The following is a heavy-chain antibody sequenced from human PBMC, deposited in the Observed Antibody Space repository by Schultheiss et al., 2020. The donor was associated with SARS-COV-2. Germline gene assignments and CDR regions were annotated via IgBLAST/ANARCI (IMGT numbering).Heavy chain of an antibody. J-gene: IGHJ3*02. CDR2: ISGSGGST. D-gene: IGHD2-15*01. CDR1: GFTFSSYA. Sequence: GGSLRLSCAASGFTFSSYAMSWVRQAPGKGLEWVSAISGSGGSTYYADSVKGRFTISRDNSKNTLYLQMGSLRAEDMAVYYCARENTIGYCSGGSCDAFDIWGQGTMVTVSS. V-gene: IGHV3-23*01. CDR3: ARENTIGYCSGGSCDAFDI.